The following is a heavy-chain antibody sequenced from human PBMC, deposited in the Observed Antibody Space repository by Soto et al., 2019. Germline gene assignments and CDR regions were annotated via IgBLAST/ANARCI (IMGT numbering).Heavy chain of an antibody. Sequence: SETLSLTCAVYGGSFSGYYWSWIRQPPGKGLEWIGEINHSGSTNYNPSLKSRVTISVDTSKNQFSLKLSSVTAADTAVYYCARGEVAAAGTGYYYGMDVWGQGTMVTVSS. J-gene: IGHJ6*02. CDR3: ARGEVAAAGTGYYYGMDV. V-gene: IGHV4-34*01. CDR2: INHSGST. CDR1: GGSFSGYY. D-gene: IGHD6-13*01.